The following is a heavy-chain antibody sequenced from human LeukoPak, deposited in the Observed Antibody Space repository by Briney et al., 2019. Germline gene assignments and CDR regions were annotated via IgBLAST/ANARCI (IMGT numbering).Heavy chain of an antibody. Sequence: GGSLRLSCAASGFTVSSNYMSWVRQAPGKGLEWVSLLCTGGNTYYSDSVKGRFTLSRDNSKNTVYLQMNSLRVEDTAIYYCATISDLLFYFHSWGQGTLVTAYS. V-gene: IGHV3-66*01. CDR1: GFTVSSNY. CDR2: LCTGGNT. CDR3: ATISDLLFYFHS. J-gene: IGHJ4*02.